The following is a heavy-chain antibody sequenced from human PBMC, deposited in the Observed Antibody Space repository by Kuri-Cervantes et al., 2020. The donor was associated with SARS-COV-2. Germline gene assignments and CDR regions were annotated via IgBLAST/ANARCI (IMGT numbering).Heavy chain of an antibody. V-gene: IGHV1-8*01. Sequence: ASVKVSCKASGYTFTSYDINWVRQATGQGLEWMGWMNPNSGNTGYAQKFQGRVTMTRNTSINTAYMELSSLISEDTAVYYCARGSGITTFGVLIGYYYYGMDVWGQGTTVTVSS. CDR1: GYTFTSYD. J-gene: IGHJ6*02. CDR3: ARGSGITTFGVLIGYYYYGMDV. D-gene: IGHD3-3*01. CDR2: MNPNSGNT.